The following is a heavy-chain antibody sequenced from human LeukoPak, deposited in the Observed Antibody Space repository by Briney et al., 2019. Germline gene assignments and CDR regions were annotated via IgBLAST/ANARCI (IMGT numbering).Heavy chain of an antibody. J-gene: IGHJ6*03. V-gene: IGHV1-69*05. CDR1: GGTFSSYA. CDR2: IIPIFGTA. CDR3: ARAGSPNYYYYYYMDV. D-gene: IGHD1-14*01. Sequence: SVKASYKASGGTFSSYAISWVRQAPGQGLEWMGRIIPIFGTANYAQKFQGRVTITTDESTSTAYMELSSLRSEDTAVYHCARAGSPNYYYYYYMDVWGKRTSVTVSS.